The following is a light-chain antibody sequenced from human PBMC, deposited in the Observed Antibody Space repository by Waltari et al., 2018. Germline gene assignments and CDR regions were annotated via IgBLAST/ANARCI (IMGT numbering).Light chain of an antibody. CDR2: KGN. J-gene: IGLJ3*02. Sequence: QTVVTQEPSLSVSPGGTVTLTCTLSSASLSTTSSATWYQQTPGPDPRTLVYKGNSRSSGVPDRFSGSILGNKAALTITGAQADDECDYYCSLYMGSGIWVFGGGTKLTVL. CDR3: SLYMGSGIWV. V-gene: IGLV8-61*01. CDR1: SASLSTTSS.